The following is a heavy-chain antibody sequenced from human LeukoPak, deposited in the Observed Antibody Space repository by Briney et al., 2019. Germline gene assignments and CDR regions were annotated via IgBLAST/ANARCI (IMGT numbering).Heavy chain of an antibody. CDR1: GLTFSSYD. CDR3: AKRGNPAVGHHYLDV. Sequence: PGGSLRLSCAASGLTFSSYDMSWVRQAPGKGLEWVSSITLSGANTFYADSVMGRFTISRDNSKNTLYLQMNSLSAEDTAVYYCAKRGNPAVGHHYLDVWGEGTPVSVSS. CDR2: ITLSGANT. J-gene: IGHJ6*03. V-gene: IGHV3-23*01. D-gene: IGHD2-2*01.